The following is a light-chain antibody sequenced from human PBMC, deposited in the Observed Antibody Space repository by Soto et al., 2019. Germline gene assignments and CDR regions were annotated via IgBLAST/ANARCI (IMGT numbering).Light chain of an antibody. CDR3: QQYGTSPRIT. V-gene: IGKV3-11*01. J-gene: IGKJ5*01. Sequence: EIVLTQSPPTLSLSPVESATLSCRASQSVSTYLAWYHQKPGQAPRLLIYDASKTTTGIPARFSGSGSGTDFTLTTSSLEPEDFAVYYCQQYGTSPRITFGQGTRLEIK. CDR2: DAS. CDR1: QSVSTY.